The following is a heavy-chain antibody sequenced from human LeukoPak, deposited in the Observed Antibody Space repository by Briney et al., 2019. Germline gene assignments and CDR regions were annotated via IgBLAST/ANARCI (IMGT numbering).Heavy chain of an antibody. V-gene: IGHV3-30-3*01. CDR1: GFTFSSYA. J-gene: IGHJ4*02. D-gene: IGHD3-22*01. Sequence: GGSLRLSCAASGFTFSSYAMHWVRQAPGKGLEWVAVISYDGSNKYYADSVKGRFTISRDNSKNTLYLQMNSLRAEDTAVYYCARGVGHYYDSSGYYDDFDYWGQGTLVTVSS. CDR2: ISYDGSNK. CDR3: ARGVGHYYDSSGYYDDFDY.